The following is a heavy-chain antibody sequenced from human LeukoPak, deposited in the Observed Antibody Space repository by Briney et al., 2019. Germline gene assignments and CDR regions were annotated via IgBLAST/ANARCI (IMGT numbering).Heavy chain of an antibody. CDR3: ARGGNYGSGSPYYYYYYMDV. CDR1: GYSISSGYY. V-gene: IGHV4-38-2*02. J-gene: IGHJ6*03. D-gene: IGHD3-10*01. Sequence: PSETLSLTCTVSGYSISSGYYWGWIRQPPGKGLEWIGSIYHSGSTYYNPSLKSRVTISVDTSKNQFSLKLSSVTAADTAVYYCARGGNYGSGSPYYYYYYMDVWGKGTTVTVSS. CDR2: IYHSGST.